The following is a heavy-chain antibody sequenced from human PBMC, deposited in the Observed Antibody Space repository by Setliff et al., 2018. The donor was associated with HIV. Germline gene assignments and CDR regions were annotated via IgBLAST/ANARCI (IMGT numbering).Heavy chain of an antibody. J-gene: IGHJ6*02. Sequence: SETLSLTCAVYGGSFRDYYWSWIRQPPGKGLEWIGRIYTSGLTNYNPSLKSRVTISVDTSKNQVSLKLSSVTASDTAVYYCARARYIVIRGDAGMDVWGPGTTVTV. CDR3: ARARYIVIRGDAGMDV. CDR1: GGSFRDYY. CDR2: IYTSGLT. D-gene: IGHD3-10*01. V-gene: IGHV4-59*10.